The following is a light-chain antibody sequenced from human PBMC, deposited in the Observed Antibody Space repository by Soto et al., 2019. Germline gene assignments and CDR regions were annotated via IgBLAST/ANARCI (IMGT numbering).Light chain of an antibody. J-gene: IGLJ3*02. CDR3: SSFISSSINRV. CDR2: EVS. Sequence: QSALTQPASVSGSPGQSITISCTGTSSDVGDNKYVSGYQHHPGKAPRLMIYEVSNRPSGVSNRFSGSKSGNTASLTISGLQAEDEADSYCSSFISSSINRVFGGGTKLTVL. V-gene: IGLV2-14*01. CDR1: SSDVGDNKY.